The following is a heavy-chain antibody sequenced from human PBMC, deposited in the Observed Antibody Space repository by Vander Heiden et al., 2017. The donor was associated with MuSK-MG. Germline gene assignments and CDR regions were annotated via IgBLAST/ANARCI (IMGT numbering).Heavy chain of an antibody. CDR1: GYTFTSYG. D-gene: IGHD3-9*01. J-gene: IGHJ5*02. Sequence: QVQRVQSGAEGKKPGASVKVSCKASGYTFTSYGIGGVRQAAGQGLGWMGWSSAYNGNTNYAQKLHVSVSMTTDTSTSTAYMELRRLRSEDTPVYYCARGHCDILTGYTWLDWFDPRGEGTRGAVAS. CDR2: SSAYNGNT. CDR3: ARGHCDILTGYTWLDWFDP. V-gene: IGHV1-18*01.